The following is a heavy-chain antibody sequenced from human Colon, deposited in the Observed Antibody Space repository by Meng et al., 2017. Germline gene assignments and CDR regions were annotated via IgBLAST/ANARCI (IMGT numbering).Heavy chain of an antibody. CDR2: IYSSGST. CDR3: ARDGSGSRPFDY. Sequence: QGQLQGRGPGLVKPSETLSLTCTVSGGSISSYYWTWIRQPAGKGLEWIGRIYSSGSTNYNPSLKSRVTMSVDTSKNQVSLNLTSVTAADTAVYYCARDGSGSRPFDYWGQGTLVTVSS. D-gene: IGHD3-10*01. V-gene: IGHV4-4*07. CDR1: GGSISSYY. J-gene: IGHJ4*02.